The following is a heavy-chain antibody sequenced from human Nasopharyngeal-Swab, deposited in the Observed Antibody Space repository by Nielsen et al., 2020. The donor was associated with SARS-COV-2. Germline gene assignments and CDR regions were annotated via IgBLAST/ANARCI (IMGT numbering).Heavy chain of an antibody. J-gene: IGHJ6*02. CDR3: ARGPHRRITIFGVVIESYYYGMDV. CDR2: IYYSGRT. Sequence: SETLSLTCTVSGGSISSGDYYWSWIRQHPGKGLEWIGDIYYSGRTYYNPSLKSRVTISVDTYKNQFSLKVTSVTAADTAVYYCARGPHRRITIFGVVIESYYYGMDVWGQGTTVTVSS. V-gene: IGHV4-31*03. D-gene: IGHD3-3*01. CDR1: GGSISSGDYY.